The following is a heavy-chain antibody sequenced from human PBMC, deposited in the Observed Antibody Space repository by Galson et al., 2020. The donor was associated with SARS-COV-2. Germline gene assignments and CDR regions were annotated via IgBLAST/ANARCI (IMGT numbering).Heavy chain of an antibody. CDR3: ALERGYSGYVLAADTDYYGMDV. V-gene: IGHV4-34*01. Sequence: SETLSLTCAVYGGSFSGYYWSWIRQPPGKGLEWIGEINHSGSTNYNPSLKSRVTISVDTSKNQFSLKLSSVTAADTAVYYCALERGYSGYVLAADTDYYGMDVWGQGTTVTGSS. D-gene: IGHD5-12*01. CDR1: GGSFSGYY. CDR2: INHSGST. J-gene: IGHJ6*02.